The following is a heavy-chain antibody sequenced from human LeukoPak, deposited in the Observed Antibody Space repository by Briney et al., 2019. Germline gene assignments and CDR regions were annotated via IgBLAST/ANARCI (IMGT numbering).Heavy chain of an antibody. J-gene: IGHJ5*02. D-gene: IGHD3-9*01. CDR2: IIPIFGIA. CDR1: GGTFSSYA. CDR3: AREDILTGYINWFDP. V-gene: IGHV1-69*04. Sequence: SVKVSCKASGGTFSSYAISWVRQAPGQGLEWMGRIIPIFGIANYAQKFQGRVTITADKSTSTAYMELSSLRSEDTAVYYCAREDILTGYINWFDPWSQGTLVTVSS.